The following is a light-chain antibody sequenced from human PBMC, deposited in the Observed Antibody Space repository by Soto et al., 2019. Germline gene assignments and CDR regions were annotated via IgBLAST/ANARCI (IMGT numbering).Light chain of an antibody. Sequence: SVPTQPASVSGSPGQSITISCTGSSSDVGRYNYVSWYQHHPGKAPKLMIYEVSNRPSGVSNRFSGSKSGNTASLTISGLQAEDEADYHCSSFASGSTLYVFGTGTKVTVL. CDR3: SSFASGSTLYV. CDR2: EVS. CDR1: SSDVGRYNY. V-gene: IGLV2-14*01. J-gene: IGLJ1*01.